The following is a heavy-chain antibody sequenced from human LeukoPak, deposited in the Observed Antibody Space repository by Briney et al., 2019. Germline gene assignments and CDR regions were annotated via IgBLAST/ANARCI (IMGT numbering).Heavy chain of an antibody. CDR3: AKDFGDYYDSTGSFDS. CDR2: ISNSGGST. D-gene: IGHD3-22*01. CDR1: GFTFSSYA. V-gene: IGHV3-23*01. J-gene: IGHJ4*02. Sequence: GGSLRLSCAASGFTFSSYAMSWVRQAPGKGLEWVSTISNSGGSTNYADSVKGRFSISRDNSKNTLYLQMNSLRGEDTAVYYCAKDFGDYYDSTGSFDSWGQGTLVTVSS.